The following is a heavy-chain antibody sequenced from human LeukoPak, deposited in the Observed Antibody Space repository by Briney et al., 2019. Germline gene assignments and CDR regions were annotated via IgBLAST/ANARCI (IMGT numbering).Heavy chain of an antibody. CDR1: GYTFTGYY. J-gene: IGHJ4*02. CDR3: VRDLGSGWYDFDY. Sequence: ASVKVSCKASGYTFTGYYMHWVRQAPGQGLEWMGWNNPNSGGTNYAQKFQGRVTMTRDTSISTAYMELSRLRSDDTAVYYCVRDLGSGWYDFDYWGQGTLVTVSS. D-gene: IGHD6-19*01. CDR2: NNPNSGGT. V-gene: IGHV1-2*02.